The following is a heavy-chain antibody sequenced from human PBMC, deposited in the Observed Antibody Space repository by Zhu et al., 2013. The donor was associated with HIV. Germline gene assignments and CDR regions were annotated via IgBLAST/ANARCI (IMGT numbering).Heavy chain of an antibody. D-gene: IGHD3-9*01. Sequence: QVQLVQSGAEVKKPGSSVKVSCKASGGTFSSYAISWVRQAPGQGLEWMGGIIPILGTANYAQKFQGRVTITADESTSTAYMELSSLRSEDTAVYYCARASFDWLTTTPNWFDPWGQGTLVTVSS. CDR3: ARASFDWLTTTPNWFDP. CDR1: GGTFSSYA. J-gene: IGHJ5*02. V-gene: IGHV1-69*01. CDR2: IIPILGTA.